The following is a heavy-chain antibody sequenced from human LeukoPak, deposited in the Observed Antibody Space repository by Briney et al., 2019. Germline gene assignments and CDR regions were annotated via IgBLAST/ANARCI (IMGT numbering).Heavy chain of an antibody. CDR3: ARDYGQLSRITGTVGWFDP. D-gene: IGHD1-7*01. V-gene: IGHV1-69*05. CDR2: IIPIFGTA. Sequence: GASVKVSCKASGGTFSSYAISWVRQAPGQGLEWMGGIIPIFGTANYAQKFQGRVTITTDESTSTAYMELSSLRSEDTAVYYCARDYGQLSRITGTVGWFDPWGQGTLVTVSS. J-gene: IGHJ5*02. CDR1: GGTFSSYA.